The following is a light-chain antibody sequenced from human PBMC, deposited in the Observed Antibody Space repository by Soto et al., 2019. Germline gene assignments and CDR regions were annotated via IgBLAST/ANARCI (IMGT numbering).Light chain of an antibody. CDR2: GAS. V-gene: IGKV3-15*01. CDR3: QQYNNWPWT. Sequence: EVVMTQYTATLSVSPEGRATLSCRASQSISGTLAWYQQKPGQAPRLLIYGASTRATSFPARFSGSGSGTDFTLTISSLQSEDFAVYYCQQYNNWPWTFGQGTKVDIK. CDR1: QSISGT. J-gene: IGKJ1*01.